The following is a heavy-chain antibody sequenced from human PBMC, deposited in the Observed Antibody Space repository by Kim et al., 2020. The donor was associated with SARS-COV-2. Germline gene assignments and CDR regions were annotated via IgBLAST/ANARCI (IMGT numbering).Heavy chain of an antibody. CDR1: GFTFSSYE. J-gene: IGHJ6*02. Sequence: GGSLRLSCAASGFTFSSYEMNWVRQAPGKGLEWVSYISSSGSTIYYADSVKGRFTISRDNAKNSLYLQMNSLRAEDTAVYYCAVEMATYYYYYYGMDFWGQGTTVTVSS. V-gene: IGHV3-48*03. CDR2: ISSSGSTI. CDR3: AVEMATYYYYYYGMDF. D-gene: IGHD5-12*01.